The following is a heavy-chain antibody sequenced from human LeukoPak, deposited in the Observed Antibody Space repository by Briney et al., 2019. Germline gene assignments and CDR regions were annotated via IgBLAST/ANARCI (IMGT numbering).Heavy chain of an antibody. CDR2: ISAYNGNT. J-gene: IGHJ4*02. CDR1: GYTFTSYG. D-gene: IGHD6-19*01. CDR3: ARDQVFGVAVAGLDY. Sequence: ASVKVSCKVSGYTFTSYGISWVRQAPGQGLEWMGWISAYNGNTNYAQKLQGRVTMTTDTSTSTAYMELRSLRSDDTAVYYCARDQVFGVAVAGLDYWGQGTLVTVSS. V-gene: IGHV1-18*01.